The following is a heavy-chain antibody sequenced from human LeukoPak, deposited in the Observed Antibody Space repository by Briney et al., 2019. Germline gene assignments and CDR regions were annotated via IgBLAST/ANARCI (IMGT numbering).Heavy chain of an antibody. CDR1: GDSVSSNSAA. CDR3: ARDGYYYGSGSYYKVDFDY. J-gene: IGHJ4*02. CDR2: TYYRSKWYN. V-gene: IGHV6-1*01. Sequence: PSQTLSLTCAISGDSVSSNSAAWNWIRQSPSRGLEWLGRTYYRSKWYNDYAVSLKSRITINPDASKNQFSLQLNSVTPEDTAVYYCARDGYYYGSGSYYKVDFDYWGQGTLVTVSS. D-gene: IGHD3-10*01.